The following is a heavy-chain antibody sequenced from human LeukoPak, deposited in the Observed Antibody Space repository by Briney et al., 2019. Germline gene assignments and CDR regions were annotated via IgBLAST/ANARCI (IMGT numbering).Heavy chain of an antibody. CDR1: GFTFSSYW. Sequence: GGSLRLSCAASGFTFSSYWVSWVRQAPGKGLEWVANIKQDGSEKYYVDSVKGRFTISRDNAKNSLYLQMNSLRAEDTAVYYCARDSWIQLCSDYWGQGTLVTVSS. CDR3: ARDSWIQLCSDY. CDR2: IKQDGSEK. V-gene: IGHV3-7*01. J-gene: IGHJ4*02. D-gene: IGHD5-18*01.